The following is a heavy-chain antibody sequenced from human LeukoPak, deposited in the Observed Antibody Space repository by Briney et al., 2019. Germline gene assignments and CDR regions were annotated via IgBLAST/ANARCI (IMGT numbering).Heavy chain of an antibody. CDR3: AKCMITFGGVIGY. J-gene: IGHJ4*02. D-gene: IGHD3-16*02. CDR1: GFTFSSYG. CDR2: ISGSGGST. V-gene: IGHV3-23*01. Sequence: SGGSLRLSCAASGFTFSSYGMSWVRQAPGKGLEWVSAISGSGGSTYYADSVKGRFTISRDNSKNTLYLQMNSLRAEDTAVYYCAKCMITFGGVIGYWGQGTLVTVSS.